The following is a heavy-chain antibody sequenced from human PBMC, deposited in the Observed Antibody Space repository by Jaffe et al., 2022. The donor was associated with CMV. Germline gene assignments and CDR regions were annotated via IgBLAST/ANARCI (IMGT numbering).Heavy chain of an antibody. CDR3: ARSRKLDYYDSSGYEN. V-gene: IGHV2-70*15. D-gene: IGHD3-22*01. CDR2: IDWDDDK. CDR1: GFSLSTSGMC. Sequence: QVTLRESGPALVKPTQTLTLTCTFSGFSLSTSGMCVSWIRQPPGKALEWLARIDWDDDKYYSTSLKTRLTISKDTSKNQVVLTMTNMDPVDTATYYCARSRKLDYYDSSGYENWGQGTLVTVSS. J-gene: IGHJ4*02.